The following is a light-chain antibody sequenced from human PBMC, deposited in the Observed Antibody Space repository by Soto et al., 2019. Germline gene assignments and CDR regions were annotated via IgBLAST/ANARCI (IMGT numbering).Light chain of an antibody. CDR3: QQYDNAPLT. CDR2: AAY. J-gene: IGKJ4*01. CDR1: QDISXY. Sequence: DIQMTQAPSSLSASVGXXXXIXCXARQDISXYLAWYQQKPGKVPKLLISAAYTLQSGVPPRFSGSGSGTDFTLTISSLQPEDVATYYCQQYDNAPLTFGGGTKVEIK. V-gene: IGKV1-27*01.